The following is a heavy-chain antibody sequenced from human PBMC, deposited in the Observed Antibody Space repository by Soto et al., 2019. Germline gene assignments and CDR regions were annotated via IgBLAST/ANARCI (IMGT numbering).Heavy chain of an antibody. Sequence: SETLSPPRAVSGGSLSSGGYSRNWIRQAPGKGLEWIGYIYHSGSTYYNPSLKSRVTISVDRSKNQFSLKLSSVTAADTAVYYCARVPDRWGQGTLVTVSS. CDR3: ARVPDR. CDR2: IYHSGST. J-gene: IGHJ5*02. V-gene: IGHV4-30-2*01. D-gene: IGHD2-2*01. CDR1: GGSLSSGGYS.